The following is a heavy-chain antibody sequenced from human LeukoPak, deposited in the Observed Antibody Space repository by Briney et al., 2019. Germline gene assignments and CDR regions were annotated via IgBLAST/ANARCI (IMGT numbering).Heavy chain of an antibody. D-gene: IGHD2-15*01. Sequence: ASVKVSCNASGYTFTNYDIHWVRRATGQGLEWMGWMNPNSGYTDYAQKFQGRVTMTRDTSISTAYMELSRLRSDDTAVYYCARVGGYCSGGSCYSGYYYYYMDVWGKGTTVTISS. J-gene: IGHJ6*03. V-gene: IGHV1-2*02. CDR1: GYTFTNYD. CDR3: ARVGGYCSGGSCYSGYYYYYMDV. CDR2: MNPNSGYT.